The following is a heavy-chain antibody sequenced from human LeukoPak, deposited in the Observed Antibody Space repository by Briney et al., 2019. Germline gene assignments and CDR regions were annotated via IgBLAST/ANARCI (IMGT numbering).Heavy chain of an antibody. CDR2: ISAYNGNT. V-gene: IGHV1-18*01. CDR3: ARDAGYGGNSWDAFDI. CDR1: GYTFTSYG. D-gene: IGHD2-21*02. J-gene: IGHJ3*02. Sequence: ASVKVSCKASGYTFTSYGISWVRQAPGQGLEWMGWISAYNGNTNYAQKLQGRVTMTTDTSTSTAYMELRSLRSDDTAVYYCARDAGYGGNSWDAFDIRGQGTMVTVSS.